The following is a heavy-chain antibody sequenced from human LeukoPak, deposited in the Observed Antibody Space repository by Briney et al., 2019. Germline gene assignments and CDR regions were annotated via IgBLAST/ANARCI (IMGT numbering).Heavy chain of an antibody. J-gene: IGHJ6*02. CDR1: GGSISSGDYY. CDR3: ARQKWEQQGRDYYFNGLDV. CDR2: IYYSGST. V-gene: IGHV4-61*08. Sequence: SETLSLTCTVSGGSISSGDYYWSWIRQPPGKGLEWIGYIYYSGSTNYNPSFTSRVTMSVDRSRNQFSLKLTSVTAADTAVYYCARQKWEQQGRDYYFNGLDVWGPGTTVIVSS. D-gene: IGHD1/OR15-1a*01.